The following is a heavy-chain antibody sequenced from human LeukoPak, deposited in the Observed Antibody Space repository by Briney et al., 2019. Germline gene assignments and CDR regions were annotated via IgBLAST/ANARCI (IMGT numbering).Heavy chain of an antibody. CDR2: ISWNSGSI. CDR1: GFTFDDYA. D-gene: IGHD6-13*01. CDR3: AKDGYSSY. Sequence: GGSLRLSCAASGFTFDDYAMHWVRQAPGKGLEWVSGISWNSGSIGYADSVKGRFTISRDNAKNSLYLQMNSLRAEDTALYYCAKDGYSSYWGQGTLVTVSS. J-gene: IGHJ4*02. V-gene: IGHV3-9*01.